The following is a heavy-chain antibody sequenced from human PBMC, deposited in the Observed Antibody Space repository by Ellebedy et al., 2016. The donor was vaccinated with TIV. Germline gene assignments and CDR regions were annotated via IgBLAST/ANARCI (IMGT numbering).Heavy chain of an antibody. V-gene: IGHV3-64D*06. CDR3: VKDLSNTGSYIRPFDY. CDR2: INADGDT. CDR1: GFTFSSYW. D-gene: IGHD2-2*02. Sequence: GESLKISCAVSGFTFSSYWMHWVRQAPGKGLKHVSAINADGDTYFADSVKGRFTISRDNSKNTLYLQMSSLTTEDTAVYYCVKDLSNTGSYIRPFDYWGQGTLVTVSS. J-gene: IGHJ4*02.